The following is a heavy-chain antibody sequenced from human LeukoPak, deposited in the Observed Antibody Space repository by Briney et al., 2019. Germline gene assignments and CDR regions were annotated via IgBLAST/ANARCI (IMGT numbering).Heavy chain of an antibody. CDR3: ARASYGDYDNLDY. CDR2: IYYSGST. V-gene: IGHV4-59*01. D-gene: IGHD4-17*01. J-gene: IGHJ4*02. CDR1: GGSISPYY. Sequence: SETLSLTCTVSGGSISPYYWSWIRQPPGKGLEWIGYIYYSGSTNYNPSLMSRVTISVDTSKNQFSLKLSSVTAADTAVYYCARASYGDYDNLDYWGQGTLVTVSS.